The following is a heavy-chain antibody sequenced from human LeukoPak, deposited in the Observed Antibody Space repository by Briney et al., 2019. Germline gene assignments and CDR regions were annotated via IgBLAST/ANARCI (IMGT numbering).Heavy chain of an antibody. Sequence: EASVKVSCKVSGYTLTELSMHWVRQAPGKGLEWMGGFDPEDGETIYAQKFQGRVTMTEDTSTDTAYMELSSLRSEDTAVYYCARTIVVVPATKIWFDPWGQGTLVTVSS. J-gene: IGHJ5*02. CDR2: FDPEDGET. CDR1: GYTLTELS. CDR3: ARTIVVVPATKIWFDP. V-gene: IGHV1-24*01. D-gene: IGHD2-2*01.